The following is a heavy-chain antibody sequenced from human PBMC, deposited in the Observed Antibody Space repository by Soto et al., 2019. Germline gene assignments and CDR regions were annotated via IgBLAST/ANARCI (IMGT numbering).Heavy chain of an antibody. CDR1: GYTFTSYD. CDR2: MNPNSGNT. D-gene: IGHD3-3*01. CDR3: AIGGVSDFWSGYYSPNPYIWFDP. Sequence: ASVKVSCKASGYTFTSYDINWVRQATGQGLEWMGWMNPNSGNTGYAQKFQGRVTMTRNTSISTAYMELSSLRSEDTAVYYCAIGGVSDFWSGYYSPNPYIWFDPWGQGTLVTVSS. V-gene: IGHV1-8*01. J-gene: IGHJ5*02.